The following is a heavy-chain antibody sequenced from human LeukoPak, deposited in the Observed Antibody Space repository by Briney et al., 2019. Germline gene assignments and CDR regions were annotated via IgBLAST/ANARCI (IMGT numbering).Heavy chain of an antibody. J-gene: IGHJ4*02. CDR3: AREELAAGRPFDY. D-gene: IGHD1-26*01. CDR2: INPNSGGT. Sequence: ASVKVSCKASGYTFTGYYTHWVRQAPGQGLEWMGWINPNSGGTNYSQKFQGRVTMTRDTSISTAYMELSRLRSDDTAVYYYAREELAAGRPFDYGGQGTLVTVSS. V-gene: IGHV1-2*02. CDR1: GYTFTGYY.